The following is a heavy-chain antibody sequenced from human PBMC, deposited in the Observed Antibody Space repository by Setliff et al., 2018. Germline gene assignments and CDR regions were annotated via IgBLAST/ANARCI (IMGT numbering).Heavy chain of an antibody. J-gene: IGHJ5*02. CDR2: IRNDGATT. V-gene: IGHV3-48*03. D-gene: IGHD1-26*01. CDR3: ARVGSKPQLGWFDP. Sequence: PGGSLRLSCAASGFTFSGSAVHWVRQASGKGLEWLSNIRNDGATTSYADSVKGRFTISRDNARNTLYLQMNSLTAEDTAVHYCARVGSKPQLGWFDPWGQGTLVTVSS. CDR1: GFTFSGSA.